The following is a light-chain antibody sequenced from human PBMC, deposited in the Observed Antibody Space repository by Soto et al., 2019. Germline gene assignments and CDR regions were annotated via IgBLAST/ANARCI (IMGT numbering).Light chain of an antibody. CDR1: QSVASD. CDR2: GAS. CDR3: QQYNDWPLT. V-gene: IGKV3-15*01. Sequence: IMLTHSPATLSVSPWYRSTIYFSSSQSVASDLAWYQQKPGQAPRLLIYGASTRATGIPARVSGSGSGTEFTLTISSLQSEDSAVYFCQQYNDWPLTFGQGTK. J-gene: IGKJ2*01.